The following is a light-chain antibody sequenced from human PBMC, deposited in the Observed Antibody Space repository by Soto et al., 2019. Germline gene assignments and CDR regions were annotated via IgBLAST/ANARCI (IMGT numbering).Light chain of an antibody. V-gene: IGLV1-44*01. CDR1: SSNIGRNT. CDR2: TNN. J-gene: IGLJ3*02. Sequence: QLVLTQPPSASGTPGQRVTISCSGSSSNIGRNTVNWYQQLPGTAPKLLIYTNNQRPSGGADRFSGSKSGTSASLAIIGLQAEDEADYYCQPWDVSLSGPVFGGGTELTVL. CDR3: QPWDVSLSGPV.